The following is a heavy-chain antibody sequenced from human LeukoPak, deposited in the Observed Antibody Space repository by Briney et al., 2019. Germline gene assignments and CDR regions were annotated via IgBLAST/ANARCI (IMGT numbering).Heavy chain of an antibody. CDR2: IWYDGSNK. Sequence: PGGSLRLSCAASGFTFSSYGMHWVRQAPGKGLEWVAVIWYDGSNKYYADSVKGRFTISRDNSKNTLYLQMNSLRAEDTAVYYCAKDPFTIFGVVTPKAADYWGQGTLVTVSS. D-gene: IGHD3-3*01. V-gene: IGHV3-33*06. CDR1: GFTFSSYG. CDR3: AKDPFTIFGVVTPKAADY. J-gene: IGHJ4*02.